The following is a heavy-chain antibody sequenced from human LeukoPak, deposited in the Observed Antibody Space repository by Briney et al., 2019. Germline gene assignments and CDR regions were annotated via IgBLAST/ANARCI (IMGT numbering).Heavy chain of an antibody. V-gene: IGHV3-9*01. Sequence: SLRLSCAASGFTCDDYVMHWVRQAPGKGLEWVSGISWNSGSIGYADSVKGRFTISRDNAKNSLYLQMNSLRAEDTALYYCAKDCTIAVAGTRFYYFDYWGQGTLVTVSS. CDR2: ISWNSGSI. CDR3: AKDCTIAVAGTRFYYFDY. D-gene: IGHD6-19*01. CDR1: GFTCDDYV. J-gene: IGHJ4*02.